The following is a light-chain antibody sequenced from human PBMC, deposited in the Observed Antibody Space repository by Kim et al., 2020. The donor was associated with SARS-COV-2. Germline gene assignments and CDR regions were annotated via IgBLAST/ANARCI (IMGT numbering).Light chain of an antibody. Sequence: DIQMTQSPSTLSASLGDRVTITCRASQSISGWLAWYQQKPGIAPKVLIYTASTLQSGVPSRFSGSGSGTEFTLTINSIQPDDFATYYCQQYHSYPYTFGQGTKLEI. CDR1: QSISGW. J-gene: IGKJ2*01. CDR3: QQYHSYPYT. CDR2: TAS. V-gene: IGKV1-5*03.